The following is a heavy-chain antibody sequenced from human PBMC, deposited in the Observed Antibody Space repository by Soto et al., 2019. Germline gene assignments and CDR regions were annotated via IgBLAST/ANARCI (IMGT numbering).Heavy chain of an antibody. J-gene: IGHJ3*02. CDR1: GFTVSGSF. Sequence: EVQLVESGGALIQPGGSLRLSCAVSGFTVSGSFMNWVRQAPGKGLEWVSVLHSDGRTYYADSVKGRFTISRDYYKNTLYLQMNSLRVEDTAGYYCARDGDGYGDAFDIWGQGTMVTVSS. D-gene: IGHD5-12*01. CDR3: ARDGDGYGDAFDI. V-gene: IGHV3-53*01. CDR2: LHSDGRT.